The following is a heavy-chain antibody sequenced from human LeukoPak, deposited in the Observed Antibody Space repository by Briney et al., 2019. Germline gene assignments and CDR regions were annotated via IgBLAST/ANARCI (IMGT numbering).Heavy chain of an antibody. Sequence: SETLSLTCTVSGGSISSYYWSWIRQPPAKGLEWIGYIYYSGSTNYNPSLKSRVTISVDTSKNQFSLKLSSVTAADTAVYYCARGPYYYNSSGCFDYWGQGTLVTVSS. J-gene: IGHJ4*02. CDR3: ARGPYYYNSSGCFDY. CDR1: GGSISSYY. V-gene: IGHV4-59*01. CDR2: IYYSGST. D-gene: IGHD3-22*01.